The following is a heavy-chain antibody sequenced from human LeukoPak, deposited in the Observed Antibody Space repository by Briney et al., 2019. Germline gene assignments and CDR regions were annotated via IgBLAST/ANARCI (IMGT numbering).Heavy chain of an antibody. CDR3: ASLVRSSFDY. V-gene: IGHV4-39*01. Sequence: SETLSLTCTVSGGSISSSSYYWGWIRQPPGKGLGWIGSIYYSGSTYYNPSLKSRVTISVDTSKNQFSLKLSSVTAADTAVYYCASLVRSSFDYWGQGTLVTVSS. J-gene: IGHJ4*02. D-gene: IGHD3-10*01. CDR2: IYYSGST. CDR1: GGSISSSSYY.